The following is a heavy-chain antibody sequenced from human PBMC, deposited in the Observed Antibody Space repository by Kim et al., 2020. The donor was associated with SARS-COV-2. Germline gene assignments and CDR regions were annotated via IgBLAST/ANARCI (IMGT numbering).Heavy chain of an antibody. CDR1: GFTFSSYW. Sequence: GGSLRLSCAASGFTFSSYWMSWVRQAPGKGLEWVANIRQDGSVKQYVDSDKGRFTISRDNAENSLYLEMNSLRVDDTAVYYCARYSSAGESHWGQGTLVTVSS. D-gene: IGHD3-10*01. CDR3: ARYSSAGESH. J-gene: IGHJ4*02. V-gene: IGHV3-7*01. CDR2: IRQDGSVK.